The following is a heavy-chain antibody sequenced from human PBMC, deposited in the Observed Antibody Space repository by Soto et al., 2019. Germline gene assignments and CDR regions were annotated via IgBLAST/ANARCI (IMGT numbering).Heavy chain of an antibody. V-gene: IGHV1-69*01. D-gene: IGHD2-15*01. CDR1: GGTFSSYA. J-gene: IGHJ6*01. Sequence: QVQRVQSGAEVKKPGSSVKVSCKASGGTFSSYAISWVRQAPGQGLEWMGGIIPIFGTANYAQKFQGRVTITADESTSTAYMELGSLRSEDTAVYYCARGDIVVGYWVLLDGMDVWGQGTTVTVSS. CDR2: IIPIFGTA. CDR3: ARGDIVVGYWVLLDGMDV.